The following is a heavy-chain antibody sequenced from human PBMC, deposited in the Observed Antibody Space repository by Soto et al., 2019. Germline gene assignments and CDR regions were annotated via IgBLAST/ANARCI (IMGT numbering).Heavy chain of an antibody. Sequence: QVQLVQSGAEVKKPGSLVKVSCKASGGTFSSYTISWVRQAPGQGLEWMGRIIPILGIANYAQKFQGRVRITADKSTSTAYMELSSLRSEDTAVYYCASAAGVGNSFGYWGQGTLVTVSS. D-gene: IGHD4-4*01. CDR2: IIPILGIA. V-gene: IGHV1-69*02. CDR1: GGTFSSYT. CDR3: ASAAGVGNSFGY. J-gene: IGHJ4*02.